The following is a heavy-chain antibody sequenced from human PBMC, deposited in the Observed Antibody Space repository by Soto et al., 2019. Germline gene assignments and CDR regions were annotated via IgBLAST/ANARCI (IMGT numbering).Heavy chain of an antibody. CDR1: GGSISSSSYY. CDR2: IYYSGST. CDR3: AIGVRVTYYDYIWGSTAFDI. J-gene: IGHJ3*02. D-gene: IGHD3-16*01. V-gene: IGHV4-39*01. Sequence: PSETLSLTCTVSGGSISSSSYYWGWIRQPPGKGLEWIGSIYYSGSTYYNPSLKSRVTISVDTSKNQFSLKLSSVTAADTAVYYCAIGVRVTYYDYIWGSTAFDIWGQGTMVTVSS.